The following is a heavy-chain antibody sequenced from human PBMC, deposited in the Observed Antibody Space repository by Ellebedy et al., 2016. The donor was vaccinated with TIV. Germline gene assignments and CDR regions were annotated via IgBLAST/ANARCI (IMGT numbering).Heavy chain of an antibody. V-gene: IGHV5-51*01. CDR1: GYGFTSYW. J-gene: IGHJ5*02. D-gene: IGHD2-15*01. Sequence: PGGSLRLSCQGSGYGFTSYWIAWVRQMPGKGLEWMGFIYPGDSDTRYSPSFQGQVTLSADRSISTAYLQWSSLKASDTAIYYCARTPYCTGASCHNWFDPWGQGTLVTVSS. CDR2: IYPGDSDT. CDR3: ARTPYCTGASCHNWFDP.